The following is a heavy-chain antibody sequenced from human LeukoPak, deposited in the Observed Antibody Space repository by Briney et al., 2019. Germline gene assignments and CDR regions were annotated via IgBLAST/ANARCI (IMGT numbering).Heavy chain of an antibody. J-gene: IGHJ5*02. CDR3: ARVPGVYYDRLTGYGSGWFDP. V-gene: IGHV4-39*07. Sequence: SETLSLTCTVSAGFVSNSNYYWGWIRQPPGKGLEWIGSIYYSGSTYYNPSLESRVTISVETSKNQFSLKVRSMTAADTAVYYCARVPGVYYDRLTGYGSGWFDPWGQGTLVTVSS. CDR2: IYYSGST. CDR1: AGFVSNSNYY. D-gene: IGHD3-9*01.